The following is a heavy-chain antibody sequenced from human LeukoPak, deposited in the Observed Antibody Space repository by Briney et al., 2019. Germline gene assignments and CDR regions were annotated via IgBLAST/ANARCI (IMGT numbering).Heavy chain of an antibody. D-gene: IGHD3-22*01. V-gene: IGHV3-9*01. Sequence: PGRSLRLSCAASGFTFDDYAMHWVRQAPGKGLEWVSGISWNSGSIGYADSVKGRFTISGDNAKNSLYLQMNSLRAEDTALYYCAKVRYYDSSGYYSGAFDIWGQGTMVTVSS. CDR1: GFTFDDYA. J-gene: IGHJ3*02. CDR2: ISWNSGSI. CDR3: AKVRYYDSSGYYSGAFDI.